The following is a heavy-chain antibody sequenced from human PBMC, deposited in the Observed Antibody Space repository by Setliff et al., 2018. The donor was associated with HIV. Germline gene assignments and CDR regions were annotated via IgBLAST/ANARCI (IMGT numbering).Heavy chain of an antibody. Sequence: GESLTISCAASGFTFSSYAMNWVRQAPGKGLEWVSSISSSSTYIYHADSVKGRFTISRDNAKKSLYLQMNSLRAEDTAVYYCARVYYDSGSYYYYFDSWGQGTLVTVS. J-gene: IGHJ4*02. V-gene: IGHV3-21*01. CDR3: ARVYYDSGSYYYYFDS. CDR1: GFTFSSYA. D-gene: IGHD3-10*01. CDR2: ISSSSTYI.